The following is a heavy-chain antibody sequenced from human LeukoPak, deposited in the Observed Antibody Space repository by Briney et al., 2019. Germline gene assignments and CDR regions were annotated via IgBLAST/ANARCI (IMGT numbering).Heavy chain of an antibody. CDR3: VKGGYDYVEVAYFDF. CDR1: GFTFSDYT. D-gene: IGHD5-12*01. V-gene: IGHV3-23*01. CDR2: IIASSGST. J-gene: IGHJ4*02. Sequence: GGSLRLSCAASGFTFSDYTMQWVRQAPGKGLEWVSIIIASSGSTFYADSVKGRFTISRDNSKNTLYLQMNSLRVEDTAVYYCVKGGYDYVEVAYFDFWGQGTLVTVSS.